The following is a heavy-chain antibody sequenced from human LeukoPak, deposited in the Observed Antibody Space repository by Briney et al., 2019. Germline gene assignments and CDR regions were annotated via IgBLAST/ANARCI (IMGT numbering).Heavy chain of an antibody. Sequence: LETLSLTCTVSGGSVSSYYWSWIRLPPGQGLEWIGYIYYSGSTNYNPSLRSRVTISVDTSKNQFSLKLSSVTAADTAVYYCARSSESYDSSGYYSYYFDYWGQGTLVTVSS. CDR1: GGSVSSYY. J-gene: IGHJ4*02. V-gene: IGHV4-59*02. D-gene: IGHD3-22*01. CDR3: ARSSESYDSSGYYSYYFDY. CDR2: IYYSGST.